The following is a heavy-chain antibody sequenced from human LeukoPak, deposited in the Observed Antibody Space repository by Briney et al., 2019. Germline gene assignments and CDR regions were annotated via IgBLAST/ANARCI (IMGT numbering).Heavy chain of an antibody. D-gene: IGHD6-19*01. Sequence: LGESLKISCKGSGYSFTSYWTGWVRQMPGKGLEWMGIIYPGDSDTRYSPSFQGQVTISADKSISTAYLQWSSLKASDTAMYYCASRVAVAGTDDAFDIWGQGTMVTVSS. J-gene: IGHJ3*02. CDR1: GYSFTSYW. CDR2: IYPGDSDT. CDR3: ASRVAVAGTDDAFDI. V-gene: IGHV5-51*01.